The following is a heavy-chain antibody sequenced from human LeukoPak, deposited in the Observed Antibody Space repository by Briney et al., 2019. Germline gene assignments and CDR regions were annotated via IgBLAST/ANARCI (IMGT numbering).Heavy chain of an antibody. Sequence: GGSLRLSCAASGFTFSNYAMRWVRQAPGKGLEWVSGISGSGDSTYYADSVKGRFTISRDNSKNTLYLQMNSLRAEDTAVYYCARGEVIADWGQGTLVTVSS. CDR2: ISGSGDST. CDR3: ARGEVIAD. J-gene: IGHJ4*02. V-gene: IGHV3-23*01. D-gene: IGHD3-10*01. CDR1: GFTFSNYA.